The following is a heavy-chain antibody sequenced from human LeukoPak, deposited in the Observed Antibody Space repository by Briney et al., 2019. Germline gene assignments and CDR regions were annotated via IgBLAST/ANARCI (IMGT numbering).Heavy chain of an antibody. CDR3: ARESTKYGAYVSGFDF. J-gene: IGHJ3*01. Sequence: GESLRLSCIASGFTFSSHWMNWVRQAPGKGLEWVANVMQDGSEKYYVDSVKGRFIISRDNAKNSLYLQMNSLRAEDTAVYYCARESTKYGAYVSGFDFWGQGTMVTVSS. CDR2: VMQDGSEK. V-gene: IGHV3-7*01. CDR1: GFTFSSHW. D-gene: IGHD4-17*01.